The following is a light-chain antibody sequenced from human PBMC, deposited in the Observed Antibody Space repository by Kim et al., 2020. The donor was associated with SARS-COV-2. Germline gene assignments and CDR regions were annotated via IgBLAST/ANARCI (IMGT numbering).Light chain of an antibody. J-gene: IGLJ3*02. CDR3: GTCDSSLSAGGV. V-gene: IGLV1-51*01. CDR2: DND. CDR1: RSNIGINS. Sequence: QSVLTQPPSVSAAPGQKVTISCSGSRSNIGINSVSWYQHLPGIAPKLLIYDNDKRPSGIPDRFSGSKSGTSATLDITGLQTGDEADYYCGTCDSSLSAGGVFGGGTQLTVL.